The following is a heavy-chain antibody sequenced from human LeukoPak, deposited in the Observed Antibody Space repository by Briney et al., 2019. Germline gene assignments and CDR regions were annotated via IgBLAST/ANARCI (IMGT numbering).Heavy chain of an antibody. CDR2: IRGSGGST. J-gene: IGHJ4*02. CDR3: AKINLGFWSHFDY. V-gene: IGHV3-23*01. CDR1: GFTFSNYA. Sequence: GGSLRLSCAASGFTFSNYAMSWVRQAPGRGLKWVSTIRGSGGSTNYADSVKGRFTISRDNSMNTLYPQMNSLRAEDTAVYYCAKINLGFWSHFDYWGQGTLVTVSS. D-gene: IGHD3-3*01.